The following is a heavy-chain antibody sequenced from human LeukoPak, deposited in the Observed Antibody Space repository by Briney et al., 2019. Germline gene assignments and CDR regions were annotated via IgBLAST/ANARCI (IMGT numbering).Heavy chain of an antibody. D-gene: IGHD2-15*01. CDR1: GFTFSSYA. V-gene: IGHV3-30*01. Sequence: PGRSLRLSCAASGFTFSSYAMHWVRQAPGKGLEWVAVISYDGSNKYYADSVKGRFTISRDNSKNTLYLQMNSLRAEDTAVYYCARDAPDIVVVVAATPSVPPYNWFDPWGQGTLVTVSS. CDR3: ARDAPDIVVVVAATPSVPPYNWFDP. CDR2: ISYDGSNK. J-gene: IGHJ5*02.